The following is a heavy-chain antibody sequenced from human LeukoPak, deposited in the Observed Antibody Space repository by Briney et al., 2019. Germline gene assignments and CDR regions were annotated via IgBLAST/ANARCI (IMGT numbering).Heavy chain of an antibody. Sequence: ASVKVSCKASGYTFTSYGISWVRQAPGQGLEWMGWISAYNGNTNYAQKLQGRVTMTTDTSTSTAYMELRSLRSDDTAVYYCARDVGSGSLYNWFDPWGQGTLVTVSS. J-gene: IGHJ5*02. D-gene: IGHD3-10*01. V-gene: IGHV1-18*01. CDR1: GYTFTSYG. CDR2: ISAYNGNT. CDR3: ARDVGSGSLYNWFDP.